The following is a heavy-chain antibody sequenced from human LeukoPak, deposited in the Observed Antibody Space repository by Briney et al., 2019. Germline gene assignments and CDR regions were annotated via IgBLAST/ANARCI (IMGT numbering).Heavy chain of an antibody. V-gene: IGHV3-30*04. D-gene: IGHD5-18*01. CDR2: ISYDGSNK. CDR1: GFTFSSYA. J-gene: IGHJ4*02. Sequence: PGGSLRLSCAASGFTFSSYAMHWVRQAPGKGLEWVAVISYDGSNKYYADSVKGRFTISRDNAKNSLYLQMNSLRAEDTALCFCAGSQNSYAYDCWGQGTLVTVSS. CDR3: AGSQNSYAYDC.